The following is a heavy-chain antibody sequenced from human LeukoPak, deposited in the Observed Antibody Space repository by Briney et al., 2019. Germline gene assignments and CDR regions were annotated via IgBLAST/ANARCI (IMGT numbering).Heavy chain of an antibody. CDR1: GFTFSSYA. CDR3: TRDESQDYYDSSGYPAY. J-gene: IGHJ4*02. D-gene: IGHD3-22*01. V-gene: IGHV3-30-3*01. CDR2: ISYDGSNK. Sequence: GGSLRLSCAASGFTFSSYAMHWVRQAPGKGLEWVAVISYDGSNKYYADSVKGRFTISRDNAKNTLYLQMNSLRAEDTAVYYCTRDESQDYYDSSGYPAYWGQGTLVTVSS.